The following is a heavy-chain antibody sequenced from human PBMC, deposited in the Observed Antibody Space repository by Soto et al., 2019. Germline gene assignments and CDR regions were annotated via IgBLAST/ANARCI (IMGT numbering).Heavy chain of an antibody. CDR2: IYWDDDK. Sequence: QITLKESGPTLVKPTQTLTLTCTFSGFSLSTSGVGVGWIRQPPGKALEWLALIYWDDDKRYSPSLKSRLTITKDTSKNQVVLTMTNMDPVDTATYYCAHSLTPLMLYYDFSPPHYFDYWGQGTLVTVSS. V-gene: IGHV2-5*02. D-gene: IGHD3-3*01. J-gene: IGHJ4*02. CDR1: GFSLSTSGVG. CDR3: AHSLTPLMLYYDFSPPHYFDY.